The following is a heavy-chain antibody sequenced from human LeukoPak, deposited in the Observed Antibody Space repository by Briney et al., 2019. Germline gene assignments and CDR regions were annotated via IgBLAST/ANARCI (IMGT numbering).Heavy chain of an antibody. CDR1: GFTFSSYA. CDR3: ARSMVRGITADVDY. V-gene: IGHV3-23*01. CDR2: ISGSGGST. J-gene: IGHJ4*02. D-gene: IGHD3-10*01. Sequence: PGGSLRLSCAASGFTFSSYAMSWVRQAPGKGLEWVSAISGSGGSTYYADSVKGRFTISRDNSKNTLYLQMNSLRAEDRAVYYCARSMVRGITADVDYWGQGTLVTVSS.